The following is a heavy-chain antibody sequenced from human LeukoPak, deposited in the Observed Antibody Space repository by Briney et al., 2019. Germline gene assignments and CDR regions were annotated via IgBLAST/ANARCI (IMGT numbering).Heavy chain of an antibody. V-gene: IGHV3-23*01. D-gene: IGHD3-22*01. J-gene: IGHJ4*02. CDR1: GFTFSSYA. Sequence: PGGSLRLSCAASGFTFSSYAMNWVRQAPGKGLEWVSASSVSGGSTYYADSVKGRFTISRDNSKNTLYLQMNSLRAEDTAVYYCAKTCDSSGYYVYWGYFDYWGQGTLVTVSS. CDR2: SSVSGGST. CDR3: AKTCDSSGYYVYWGYFDY.